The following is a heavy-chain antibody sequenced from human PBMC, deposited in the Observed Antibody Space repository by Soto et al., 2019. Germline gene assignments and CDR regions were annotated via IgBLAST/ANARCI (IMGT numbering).Heavy chain of an antibody. J-gene: IGHJ4*02. D-gene: IGHD4-4*01. Sequence: PSETLSLTCTVSGGSISSGCYYGSWIHQHPGKGLEWIGYIYYSGSTYYNPSLKSRVTISVDTSKNQFSLKLSSVTAADTAVYYCAGRQAPPDERNYSTDPYYFDYWGQGTLVTVSS. V-gene: IGHV4-31*03. CDR1: GGSISSGCYY. CDR3: AGRQAPPDERNYSTDPYYFDY. CDR2: IYYSGST.